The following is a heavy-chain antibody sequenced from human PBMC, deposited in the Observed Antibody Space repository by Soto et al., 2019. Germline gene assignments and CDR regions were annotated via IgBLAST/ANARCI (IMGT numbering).Heavy chain of an antibody. D-gene: IGHD3-3*01. CDR3: ARAPRETYYDFWSGPDY. J-gene: IGHJ4*02. Sequence: ASVKVSCKASGYTFTIYAMHWVRQAPGQRLEWMGWINAGNGNTKYSQKFQGRVTMTRNTSISTAYMELSSLRSEDTAVYYCARAPRETYYDFWSGPDYWGQGTLVTVSS. V-gene: IGHV1-3*01. CDR1: GYTFTIYA. CDR2: INAGNGNT.